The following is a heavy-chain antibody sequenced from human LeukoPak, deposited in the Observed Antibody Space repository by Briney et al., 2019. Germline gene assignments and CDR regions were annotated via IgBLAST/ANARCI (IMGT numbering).Heavy chain of an antibody. J-gene: IGHJ5*02. Sequence: ASVKVSCKTSGYTFSSYDINWVRQATGQGLEWMGWINLNSGERGFAQNFQGRVTLTKNTSITTAYMELSSLRSEDTAVYYCARGDPWGFDPWGQGTLVTVSS. D-gene: IGHD7-27*01. CDR2: INLNSGER. CDR1: GYTFSSYD. CDR3: ARGDPWGFDP. V-gene: IGHV1-8*01.